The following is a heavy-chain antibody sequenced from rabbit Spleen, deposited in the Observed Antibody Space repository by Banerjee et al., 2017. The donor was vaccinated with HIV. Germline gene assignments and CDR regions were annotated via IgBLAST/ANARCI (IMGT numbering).Heavy chain of an antibody. CDR3: AREGASSAGYYL. CDR1: GFTLSSYYM. V-gene: IGHV1S45*01. CDR2: IDTYSGNT. Sequence: QEHLKESGGGLVQPGGSLKLSCTASGFTLSSYYMNWVRQAPGKGLEWIACIDTYSGNTYYASWAKGRFTISKTSSTTVTLQMTSLTAADTATYFCAREGASSAGYYLWGPGTLVTVS. J-gene: IGHJ4*01. D-gene: IGHD1-1*01.